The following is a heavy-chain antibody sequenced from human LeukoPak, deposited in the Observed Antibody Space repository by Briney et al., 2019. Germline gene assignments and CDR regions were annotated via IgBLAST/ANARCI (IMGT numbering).Heavy chain of an antibody. V-gene: IGHV4-34*01. CDR1: GGSFSGYY. Sequence: SETLSLTCAVYGGSFSGYYWSWIRQPPGKGLEWIGEINHSGSTYYNPSLKSRVTISVDRSKNQFSLKLSSVTAADTAVYYCARGLGCSGGSCYSNSNWFDPWGQGTLVTVSS. CDR2: INHSGST. J-gene: IGHJ5*02. CDR3: ARGLGCSGGSCYSNSNWFDP. D-gene: IGHD2-15*01.